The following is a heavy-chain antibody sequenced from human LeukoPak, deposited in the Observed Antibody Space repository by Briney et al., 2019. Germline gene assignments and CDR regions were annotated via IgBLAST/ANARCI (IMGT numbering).Heavy chain of an antibody. D-gene: IGHD4-17*01. CDR3: ARDLHGDYLYNWFDP. CDR1: GGTFSSYA. CDR2: IIPIFGTA. V-gene: IGHV1-69*05. J-gene: IGHJ5*02. Sequence: ASVKVSCKASGGTFSSYAISWVRQAPGQGLEWMGGIIPIFGTANYAQKFQGRVTMTTDTSTSTAYMELRSLRSDDTAVYYCARDLHGDYLYNWFDPWGQGTLVTVSS.